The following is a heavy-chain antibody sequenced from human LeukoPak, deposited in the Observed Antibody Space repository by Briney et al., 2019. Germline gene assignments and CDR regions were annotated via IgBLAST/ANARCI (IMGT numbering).Heavy chain of an antibody. J-gene: IGHJ4*02. D-gene: IGHD3-3*01. V-gene: IGHV3-23*01. Sequence: GGSLRLSCAASRFTFSSYAMSWVRQAPGKGLEWVSAISGSGGSTYYAGSVKGRFTISRDNSKNTLYLQMNSLRAEDTAVYYCAKDHAPYDFWSGCYMSDPLFGDFDYWGQGTLVTVSS. CDR1: RFTFSSYA. CDR3: AKDHAPYDFWSGCYMSDPLFGDFDY. CDR2: ISGSGGST.